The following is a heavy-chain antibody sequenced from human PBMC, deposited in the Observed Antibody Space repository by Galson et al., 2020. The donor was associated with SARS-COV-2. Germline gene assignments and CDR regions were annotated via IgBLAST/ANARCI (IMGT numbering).Heavy chain of an antibody. D-gene: IGHD4-17*01. J-gene: IGHJ3*02. V-gene: IGHV4-30-2*01. CDR2: ISHSGGT. CDR3: ARLHYGEYAPEAFDI. CDR1: GTSISSGSYS. Sequence: TLSLTCAVSGTSISSGSYSWNWLRPPPGQGLEWIGYISHSGGTYYNPSLKSRVTISGDRSKNQFSLRLSSVTAADTAVYYCARLHYGEYAPEAFDIWGPGTRVTVAS.